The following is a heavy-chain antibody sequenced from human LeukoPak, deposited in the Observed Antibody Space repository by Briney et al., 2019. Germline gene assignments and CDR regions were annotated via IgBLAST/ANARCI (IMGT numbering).Heavy chain of an antibody. CDR1: GFTFDDYA. CDR2: ISWNSDNI. CDR3: AKGTSSWHEFDS. Sequence: GGSLRLSCAASGFTFDDYAMHWVRQPPGKGLEWVSGISWNSDNIDYADSVKGRFTISRDNSKNYLYLQMNSLRAEDTALYCCAKGTSSWHEFDSWGQGTLVTVSS. V-gene: IGHV3-9*01. J-gene: IGHJ4*02. D-gene: IGHD6-13*01.